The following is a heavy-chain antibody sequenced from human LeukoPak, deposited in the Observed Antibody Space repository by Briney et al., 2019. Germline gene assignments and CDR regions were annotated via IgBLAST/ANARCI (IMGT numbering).Heavy chain of an antibody. J-gene: IGHJ6*04. Sequence: GGCLRLSCAASGFTFSSYEVKWGREAPGKGVGWGSDISSSGSTIYYADSGKGRFTISRDNAKNSLYLQMNTLTAEDTAVYYCAELGITMIGGVWGKGTTVTISS. D-gene: IGHD3-10*02. CDR2: ISSSGSTI. V-gene: IGHV3-48*03. CDR1: GFTFSSYE. CDR3: AELGITMIGGV.